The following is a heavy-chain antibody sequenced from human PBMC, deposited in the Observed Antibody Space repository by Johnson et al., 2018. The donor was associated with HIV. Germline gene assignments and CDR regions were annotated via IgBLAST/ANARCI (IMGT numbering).Heavy chain of an antibody. CDR3: ARVKWEPWGCAFDI. Sequence: VQLVESGGGLVQPGGSLRLSCAASGFTFSSYWMSWVRQAPGKGLEWVANIKQDGSEKYYVDSVKGRFTISRDNDKNSLYLQMNSLRAEDTAVYYCARVKWEPWGCAFDIWGQGTMVTVSS. CDR2: IKQDGSEK. V-gene: IGHV3-7*05. D-gene: IGHD1-26*01. CDR1: GFTFSSYW. J-gene: IGHJ3*02.